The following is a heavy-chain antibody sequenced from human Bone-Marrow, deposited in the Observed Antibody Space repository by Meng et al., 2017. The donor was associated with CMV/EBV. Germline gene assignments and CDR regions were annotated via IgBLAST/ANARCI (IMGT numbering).Heavy chain of an antibody. Sequence: GESLKISCAASGFTFSDYYMSWIRQAPGKGLEWVSAISGSGGSTYYADSVKGRFTISRDNSKNTLYLQMNSLRAEDTAVYYCAKYSYDPQVDYWGQGTLVTVSS. CDR1: GFTFSDYY. J-gene: IGHJ4*02. CDR3: AKYSYDPQVDY. D-gene: IGHD5-18*01. V-gene: IGHV3-23*01. CDR2: ISGSGGST.